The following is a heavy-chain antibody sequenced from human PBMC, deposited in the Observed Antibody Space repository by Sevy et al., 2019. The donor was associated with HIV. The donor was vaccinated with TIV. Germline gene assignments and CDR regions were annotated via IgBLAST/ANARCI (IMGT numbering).Heavy chain of an antibody. Sequence: GGSLRLSCAASGFTVSRNFMSWIRQAPGKGLEWVSIIYSDGTTFYADSVKGRFTISRDNSRNTLYLQMNTLRAEDTAVYYCVGADRPNQGVFWGQGTLVTVSS. CDR2: IYSDGTT. D-gene: IGHD6-6*01. J-gene: IGHJ4*02. CDR1: GFTVSRNF. CDR3: VGADRPNQGVF. V-gene: IGHV3-53*01.